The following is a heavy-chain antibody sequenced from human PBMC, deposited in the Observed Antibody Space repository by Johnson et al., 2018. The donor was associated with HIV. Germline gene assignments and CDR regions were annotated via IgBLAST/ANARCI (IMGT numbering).Heavy chain of an antibody. D-gene: IGHD3-22*01. CDR2: IPYDGSDNI. Sequence: QVQLVESGGGVVQPGGSLRLSCATSGFSFSSYGMYWVRQAPGKGLEWVSFIPYDGSDNIGYADSVEGRFTISSDNAKNSLYLQMNSLRTEDTAFYYCAKVDNYYGGAFDIWGQGTMVTVSS. CDR3: AKVDNYYGGAFDI. V-gene: IGHV3-30*02. J-gene: IGHJ3*02. CDR1: GFSFSSYG.